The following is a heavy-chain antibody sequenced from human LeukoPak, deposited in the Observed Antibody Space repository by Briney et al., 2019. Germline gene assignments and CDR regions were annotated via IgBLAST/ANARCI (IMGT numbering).Heavy chain of an antibody. CDR1: GFTFSNYA. CDR3: ATDEGYSTGYYGVDS. J-gene: IGHJ4*02. Sequence: PGGSLRLSCAASGFTFSNYAMSWVRQAPGKGLEWVSAISGSGGSTFYEDSVKGRFTISRDKSMKKLYLQISSLRADDTAVYYCATDEGYSTGYYGVDSWGQGTLVTVSS. D-gene: IGHD3-22*01. CDR2: ISGSGGST. V-gene: IGHV3-23*01.